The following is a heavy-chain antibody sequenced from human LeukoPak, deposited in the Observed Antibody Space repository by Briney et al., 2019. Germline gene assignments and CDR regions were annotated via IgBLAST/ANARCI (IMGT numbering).Heavy chain of an antibody. V-gene: IGHV1-46*01. CDR2: INPSGGST. D-gene: IGHD1-26*01. CDR1: GYTFTSYY. Sequence: EASVKVSCKASGYTFTSYYMHWVRQAPGQGLEWMGIINPSGGSTSYAQKFQGRVTMTRDTSTSTVYMELSSLRFEDTAVYYCARVRPKKSGSYYSSFDYWGQGTLVTVSS. CDR3: ARVRPKKSGSYYSSFDY. J-gene: IGHJ4*02.